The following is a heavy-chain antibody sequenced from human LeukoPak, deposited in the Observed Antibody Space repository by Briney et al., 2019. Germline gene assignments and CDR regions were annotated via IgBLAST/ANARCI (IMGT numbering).Heavy chain of an antibody. V-gene: IGHV1-24*01. CDR3: ATALIDSGSYFLYYFDY. CDR2: FDPEDGET. Sequence: ASVKVSCKVSGYTLTELSMHWVRQAPGKGLEWMGGFDPEDGETIYAQKFQGRVTMTEDTSTDTAYMELSSLRSEDTAVYYCATALIDSGSYFLYYFDYWGQGTLVTVSS. D-gene: IGHD3-10*01. J-gene: IGHJ4*02. CDR1: GYTLTELS.